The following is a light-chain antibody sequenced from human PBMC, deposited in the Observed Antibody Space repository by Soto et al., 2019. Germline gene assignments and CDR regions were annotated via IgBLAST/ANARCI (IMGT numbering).Light chain of an antibody. V-gene: IGKV1-5*01. CDR3: QQRRYWPVT. CDR2: DAS. CDR1: QSISSW. J-gene: IGKJ1*01. Sequence: DIQMTQSPSTLSASVGDRVTITCRASQSISSWLAWYQQKPGKAPKLLIYDASNRATGVPARFSGSGSGTDFTLTISSLEPEDFAVYYCQQRRYWPVTFGQGTKVEIK.